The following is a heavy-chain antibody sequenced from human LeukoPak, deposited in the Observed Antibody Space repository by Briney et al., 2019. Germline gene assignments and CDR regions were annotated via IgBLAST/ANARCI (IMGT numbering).Heavy chain of an antibody. Sequence: PSETLSLTCTVSGGSISSSSYYWGWIRQPPGKGLEWIGSIYYTGNTYYNPSLKSRVTISVDTSKNQFSLKLSSVTAADTAVYYCARQGPIQWPYFDYWGQGTLVTVSS. D-gene: IGHD5-24*01. J-gene: IGHJ4*02. CDR2: IYYTGNT. CDR3: ARQGPIQWPYFDY. CDR1: GGSISSSSYY. V-gene: IGHV4-39*01.